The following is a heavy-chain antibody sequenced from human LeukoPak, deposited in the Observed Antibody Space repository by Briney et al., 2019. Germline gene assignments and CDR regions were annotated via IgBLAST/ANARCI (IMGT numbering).Heavy chain of an antibody. J-gene: IGHJ5*02. CDR2: IYTSGST. CDR1: GGSISSGSYY. CDR3: ARDPSVAVGWFDP. V-gene: IGHV4-61*02. Sequence: SETLSLTCTVSGGSISSGSYYWSWIRQPAGKGLEWIGRIYTSGSTNYNPSLKSRVTISVDTSKNQFSLKLSSVTAADTAVYYCARDPSVAVGWFDPWGQGTLVTVSS. D-gene: IGHD4-23*01.